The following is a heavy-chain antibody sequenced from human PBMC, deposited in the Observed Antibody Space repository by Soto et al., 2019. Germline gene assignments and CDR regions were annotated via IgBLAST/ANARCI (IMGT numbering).Heavy chain of an antibody. CDR3: AKCGSSGSCSPTGFDP. CDR2: ITGSGGST. CDR1: GFTFSSYA. Sequence: EVQLLESGGGLVQPGGSLRLSCAASGFTFSSYAMTWVRQAPGKGLEYVSSITGSGGSTYYADSVRGRFTISRDNSKNTLFVQMNSLRAEDTAIYYCAKCGSSGSCSPTGFDPWGQGTLVTVSS. V-gene: IGHV3-23*01. J-gene: IGHJ5*02. D-gene: IGHD2-15*01.